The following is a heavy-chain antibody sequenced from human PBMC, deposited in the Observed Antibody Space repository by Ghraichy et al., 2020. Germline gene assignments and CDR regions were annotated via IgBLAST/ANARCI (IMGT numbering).Heavy chain of an antibody. CDR2: ISGGGGST. Sequence: GGSLRLSCAASGFTFSSYAMSWVRQAPGKGLEWVSAISGGGGSTYYADSVKGRFTIPIDNSKNTLYLQMNSLRAEDTAVYYCAKVPPNWGYYYFDYWGQGTLVTVSS. J-gene: IGHJ4*02. D-gene: IGHD7-27*01. CDR1: GFTFSSYA. V-gene: IGHV3-23*01. CDR3: AKVPPNWGYYYFDY.